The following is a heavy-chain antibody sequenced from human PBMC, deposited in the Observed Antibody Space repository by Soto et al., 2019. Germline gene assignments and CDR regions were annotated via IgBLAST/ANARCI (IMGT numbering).Heavy chain of an antibody. CDR3: AREMTTVTPFDY. CDR2: IIPILGIA. D-gene: IGHD4-17*01. J-gene: IGHJ4*02. Sequence: QVQLVQSGAEVKKPGSSVKVSCKASGGTFSSYTISWVRQAPGQGLEWMGRIIPILGIANYAQKFQGRVXIXAXKSTSTAYMELSSLRSEDTAVYYCAREMTTVTPFDYWGQGTLVTVSS. V-gene: IGHV1-69*08. CDR1: GGTFSSYT.